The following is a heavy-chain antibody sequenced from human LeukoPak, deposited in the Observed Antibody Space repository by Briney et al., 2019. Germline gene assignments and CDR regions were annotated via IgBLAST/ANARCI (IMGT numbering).Heavy chain of an antibody. J-gene: IGHJ4*02. CDR1: GYTFTGYY. V-gene: IGHV1-2*02. CDR3: ARDSTTIFGVVTDSADY. D-gene: IGHD3-3*01. Sequence: ASVKVSCKASGYTFTGYYMHWVRQAPGQGLEWMGWINPNSGGTNYAQKFQGRVTMTRDTSISTAYMELSRLRSDDTAVYYCARDSTTIFGVVTDSADYWGQGTLVTVSS. CDR2: INPNSGGT.